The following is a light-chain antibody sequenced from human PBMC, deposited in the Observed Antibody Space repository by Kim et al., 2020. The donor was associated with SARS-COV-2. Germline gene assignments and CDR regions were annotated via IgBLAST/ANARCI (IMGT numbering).Light chain of an antibody. Sequence: QSVLTQPPSASGTPGQRVTISFSGSSSNIGSNNVVWYQQLPGAAPNLLIYSNNQRPSGIPDRFSGSRSGTSASLAISGLQSGDEADYYCATWDYSLSAGVFGGGTQLTVL. V-gene: IGLV1-44*01. CDR2: SNN. CDR1: SSNIGSNN. CDR3: ATWDYSLSAGV. J-gene: IGLJ3*02.